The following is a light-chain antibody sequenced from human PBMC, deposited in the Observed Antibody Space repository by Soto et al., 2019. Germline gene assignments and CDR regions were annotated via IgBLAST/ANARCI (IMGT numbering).Light chain of an antibody. Sequence: EIVLTQSPATLSLSPGERATLSVRASQSVSSSYLAWYQQKPGQAPRLLIYGASSRATGIPDRFSGSGSGTDFTLTISRLEPEDFAVYYCQQYGSSPQTFGQGTKVDIK. J-gene: IGKJ1*01. CDR1: QSVSSSY. V-gene: IGKV3-20*01. CDR3: QQYGSSPQT. CDR2: GAS.